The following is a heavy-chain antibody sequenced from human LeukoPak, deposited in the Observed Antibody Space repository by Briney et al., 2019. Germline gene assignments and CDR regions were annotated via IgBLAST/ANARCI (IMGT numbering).Heavy chain of an antibody. CDR3: ARDVTLRGVIHKGTIMALNWFDP. D-gene: IGHD3-10*01. CDR1: GFTFSSYS. J-gene: IGHJ5*02. V-gene: IGHV3-21*01. CDR2: ISSSSSYI. Sequence: PGGSLRLSCAASGFTFSSYSMNWVRQAPGKGLEWVSSISSSSSYIYYADSVKGRFTISRDNAKNSLYLQMNSLRAEDTAVYYCARDVTLRGVIHKGTIMALNWFDPWGQGTLVTVSS.